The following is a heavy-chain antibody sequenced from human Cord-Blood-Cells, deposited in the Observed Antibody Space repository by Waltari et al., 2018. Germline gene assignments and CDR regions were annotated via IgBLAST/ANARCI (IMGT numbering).Heavy chain of an antibody. Sequence: EVQLLESGGGLVQPGGSLRLSCAASGFTFSSYAMSWVRQAPGKGLEWVSAISGSGGSTYYADSVKGRFTISRDNSKNMLYLQMNSLRAEDTAVYYCAKFHSSSWFWFDYWGQGTLVTVSS. CDR3: AKFHSSSWFWFDY. V-gene: IGHV3-23*01. CDR1: GFTFSSYA. D-gene: IGHD6-13*01. J-gene: IGHJ4*02. CDR2: ISGSGGST.